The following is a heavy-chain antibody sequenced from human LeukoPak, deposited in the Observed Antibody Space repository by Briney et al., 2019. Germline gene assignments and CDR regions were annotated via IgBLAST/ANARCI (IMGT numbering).Heavy chain of an antibody. CDR3: ARYTIFTVTYYYYGMDV. D-gene: IGHD4-17*01. V-gene: IGHV1-2*02. Sequence: ASVKVSCKASGYTFTGYYMHWVRQAPGQGLEWMGWINPNSGGTNYAQKFQGRVTMTRDMSISAAYMELSRLRSDDTAVYYCARYTIFTVTYYYYGMDVWGQGTTVTVSS. J-gene: IGHJ6*02. CDR2: INPNSGGT. CDR1: GYTFTGYY.